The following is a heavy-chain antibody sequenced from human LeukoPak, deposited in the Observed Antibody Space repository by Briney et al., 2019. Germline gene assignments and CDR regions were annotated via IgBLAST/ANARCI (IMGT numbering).Heavy chain of an antibody. CDR2: IYSGGST. D-gene: IGHD3-10*01. Sequence: GGSLRLSCAASGFTVSSNYMSWVRQAPGKGLEWVSVIYSGGSTYYADSVKGRFTISRDNSKNTLYLQMNSLRAEDTAVYYCAASVGPITMASRDAFDIWGQGTMVTVSS. CDR3: AASVGPITMASRDAFDI. V-gene: IGHV3-66*01. CDR1: GFTVSSNY. J-gene: IGHJ3*02.